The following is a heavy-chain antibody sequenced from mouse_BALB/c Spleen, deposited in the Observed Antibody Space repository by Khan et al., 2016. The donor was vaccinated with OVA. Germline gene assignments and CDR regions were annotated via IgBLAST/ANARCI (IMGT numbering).Heavy chain of an antibody. D-gene: IGHD2-2*01. CDR2: IGSDSNTI. CDR3: ARGGGYDGGFDY. J-gene: IGHJ2*01. CDR1: GFTFYRFG. Sequence: EVELVESGGGLVQPGGSRKLSCAASGFTFYRFGMHWVRQAPEQGLEWVAYIGSDSNTIYYEDTMKGRFTISRDNSKNTLFLQMPSLRSEDTAVYCCARGGGYDGGFDYWGQGTTLTVSS. V-gene: IGHV5-17*02.